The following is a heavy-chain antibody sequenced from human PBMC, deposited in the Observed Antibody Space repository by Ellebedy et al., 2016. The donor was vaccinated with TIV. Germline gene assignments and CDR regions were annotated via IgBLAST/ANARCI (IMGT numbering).Heavy chain of an antibody. J-gene: IGHJ4*02. CDR1: GDSITSSSYY. D-gene: IGHD3-22*01. CDR3: ARTRYYYDSSGYRQYYFDY. CDR2: IYCSGRT. V-gene: IGHV4-39*07. Sequence: SETLSLTCTVSGDSITSSSYYWVWIRQSPGKGLEWIGSIYCSGRTYYNPSLKSRITISVDTSKNQFSLKLSSVTAADTAVYYCARTRYYYDSSGYRQYYFDYWGQGTLVTVSS.